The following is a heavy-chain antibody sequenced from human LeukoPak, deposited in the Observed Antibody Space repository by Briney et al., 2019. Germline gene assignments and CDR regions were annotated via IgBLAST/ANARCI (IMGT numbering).Heavy chain of an antibody. J-gene: IGHJ3*01. V-gene: IGHV3-23*01. CDR2: ISGSGGNT. Sequence: PGGSLRLSCAASGFTFSSSAMSWVRQAPGKGLEWVSHISGSGGNTYYADSVKGRFTISRDNSKNTLYLQMNSLRAEDTAVYYRAKYERATSDAFDVWGQGTMVAVSS. D-gene: IGHD2-2*01. CDR3: AKYERATSDAFDV. CDR1: GFTFSSSA.